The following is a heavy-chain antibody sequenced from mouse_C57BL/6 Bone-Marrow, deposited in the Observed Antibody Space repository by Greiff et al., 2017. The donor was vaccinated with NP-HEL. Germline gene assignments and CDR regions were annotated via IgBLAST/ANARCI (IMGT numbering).Heavy chain of an antibody. CDR3: ARIYGNRAMDY. J-gene: IGHJ4*01. D-gene: IGHD2-1*01. CDR1: GYAFSSSW. V-gene: IGHV1-82*01. Sequence: VKLMESGPELVKPGASVKISCKASGYAFSSSWMNWVKQRPGKGLEWIGRIYPGDGDTNYNGKFKGKATLTADKSSSTAYMQLSSLTSEDSAVYFCARIYGNRAMDYWGQGTSVTVSS. CDR2: IYPGDGDT.